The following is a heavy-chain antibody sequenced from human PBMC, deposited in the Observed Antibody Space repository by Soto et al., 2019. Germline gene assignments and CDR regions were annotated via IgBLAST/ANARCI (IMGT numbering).Heavy chain of an antibody. CDR2: ISGSGGST. V-gene: IGHV3-23*01. CDR1: GFTFSSYA. Sequence: GGSLRLSCAASGFTFSSYAMSWVRQAPGKGLEWVSAISGSGGSTYYADSVKGRFTISRDNSNNQFSLKLSSVTAADTAVYYCARVGRTPGDNWGHGTLVTVSS. CDR3: ARVGRTPGDN. J-gene: IGHJ4*01.